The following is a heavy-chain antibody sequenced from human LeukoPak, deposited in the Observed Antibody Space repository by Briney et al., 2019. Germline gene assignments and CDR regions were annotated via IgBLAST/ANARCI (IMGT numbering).Heavy chain of an antibody. D-gene: IGHD1-26*01. J-gene: IGHJ4*02. Sequence: GGSLRLSCAASGFTFSSYSMNWVRQAPGKGLEWVSFNSSSISTIYYADSVKGRFTISRDNAKNSLYLQMNSLRAEDTAVYYCARDRGGSYSAIDYWGQGTLVTVSS. V-gene: IGHV3-48*04. CDR1: GFTFSSYS. CDR2: NSSSISTI. CDR3: ARDRGGSYSAIDY.